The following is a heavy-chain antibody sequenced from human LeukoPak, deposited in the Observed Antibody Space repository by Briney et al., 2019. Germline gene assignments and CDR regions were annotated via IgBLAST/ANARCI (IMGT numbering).Heavy chain of an antibody. V-gene: IGHV4-31*11. D-gene: IGHD4/OR15-4a*01. CDR3: ARGPYGGAFDI. CDR1: GGSFSGYY. Sequence: SETLSLTCAVYGGSFSGYYWSWIRQHPGKGLEWIGYIYYSGSTYYNPSLKSRVTISVDTSKNQFSLKLSSVTAADTAVYYCARGPYGGAFDIWGQGTMVTVSS. J-gene: IGHJ3*02. CDR2: IYYSGST.